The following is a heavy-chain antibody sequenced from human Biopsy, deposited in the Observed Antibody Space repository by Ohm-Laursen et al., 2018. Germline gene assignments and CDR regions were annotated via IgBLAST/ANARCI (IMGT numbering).Heavy chain of an antibody. J-gene: IGHJ4*02. CDR1: NVSFSSFY. V-gene: IGHV4-59*07. CDR2: VYNSGST. CDR3: ARNEPRSRDGYNLGC. Sequence: LDTLSLTCAVYNVSFSSFYWSWIRQTPGKGLEWIGYVYNSGSTNYNPSLKSRVTISVDMSKNEFSLNLSSVTTADTAVYYCARNEPRSRDGYNLGCWGQGTLVTVSS. D-gene: IGHD5-24*01.